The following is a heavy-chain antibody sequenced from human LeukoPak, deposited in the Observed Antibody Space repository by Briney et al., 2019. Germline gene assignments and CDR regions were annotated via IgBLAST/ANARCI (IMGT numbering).Heavy chain of an antibody. CDR3: ARDYVWESYRLFAFDI. CDR1: GFTFSSYS. V-gene: IGHV3-21*01. CDR2: ISSSSSYI. D-gene: IGHD3-16*02. J-gene: IGHJ3*02. Sequence: GGSLRLSCAASGFTFSSYSMNWVRQAPGKGLEWVSSISSSSSYIYYADSVKGRFTISRDNAKNSLYLQMNSLRAEDTAVYYCARDYVWESYRLFAFDIWGQGTMVTVSS.